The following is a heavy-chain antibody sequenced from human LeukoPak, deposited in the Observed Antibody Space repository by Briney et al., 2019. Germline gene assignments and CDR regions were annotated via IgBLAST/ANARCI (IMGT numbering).Heavy chain of an antibody. CDR1: GGSISSYY. CDR2: IYTSGST. J-gene: IGHJ3*02. CDR3: ARHDFFDADAFDI. Sequence: PSETLSLTCTVSGGSISSYYWSWIRQPAGKGLEWIGRIYTSGSTYYNPSLKSRVTISVSTSNNQFSLRLSSVTAADTAVYYCARHDFFDADAFDIWGQGTMVTVSS. D-gene: IGHD2/OR15-2a*01. V-gene: IGHV4-4*07.